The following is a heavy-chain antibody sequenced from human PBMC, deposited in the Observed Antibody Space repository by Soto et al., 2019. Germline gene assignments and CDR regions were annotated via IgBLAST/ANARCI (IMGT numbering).Heavy chain of an antibody. Sequence: EVQLVESGGDLVQPGGSLRLSCAASGFTGSDNYMTWVRQAPGKGLEWVSVIYSGGTTYYADSVKGRLTISRQSSKNTVYLQMNSLRTEASAVYYCAGTTCNCDYWGKGSVVTVSS. CDR1: GFTGSDNY. CDR2: IYSGGTT. CDR3: AGTTCNCDY. J-gene: IGHJ4*02. V-gene: IGHV3-53*04. D-gene: IGHD1-1*01.